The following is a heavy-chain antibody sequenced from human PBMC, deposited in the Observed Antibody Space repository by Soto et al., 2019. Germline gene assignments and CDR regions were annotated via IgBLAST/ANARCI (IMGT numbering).Heavy chain of an antibody. CDR1: GGSISSYY. J-gene: IGHJ5*02. V-gene: IGHV4-59*08. CDR3: ARRHFLNNWFDP. Sequence: SQTLSLTCTVSGGSISSYYWSWIRQPPGKGLEWIGYIYYSGSTNYNPSLKSRVTISVDTSKNQFSLKLSSVTAADTAVYYCARRHFLNNWFDPWGQGTLVTVSS. CDR2: IYYSGST.